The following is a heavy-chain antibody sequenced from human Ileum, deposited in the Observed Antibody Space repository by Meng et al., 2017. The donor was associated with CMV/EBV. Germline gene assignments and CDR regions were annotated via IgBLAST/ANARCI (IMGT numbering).Heavy chain of an antibody. CDR2: RYYSETA. J-gene: IGHJ5*02. V-gene: IGHV4-59*01. D-gene: IGHD4-11*01. CDR3: ATTVHPVAYLNYFDP. Sequence: SETLSLTCTVSGHSITRYYVNWIRQPPGKGLEWIGYRYYSETAYYSHSLRGRVIISADTAKNHFSLSLTSVTAADTAVYFCATTVHPVAYLNYFDPWGQGTPVTVSS. CDR1: GHSITRYY.